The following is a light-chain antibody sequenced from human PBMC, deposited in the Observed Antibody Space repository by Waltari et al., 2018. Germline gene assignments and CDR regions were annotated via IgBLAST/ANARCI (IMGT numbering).Light chain of an antibody. CDR2: GSS. CDR1: GSNIGAGYD. J-gene: IGLJ3*02. V-gene: IGLV1-40*01. Sequence: QSVLTQPPSVSGAPGQRVTLSSTGSGSNIGAGYDVHWYQQLPRAAPKLLIYGSSTRPLGVPDRFFGSTSGTSASLAITGLQAEDEADYYCQSYDTSLSVVFGGGTKLTVL. CDR3: QSYDTSLSVV.